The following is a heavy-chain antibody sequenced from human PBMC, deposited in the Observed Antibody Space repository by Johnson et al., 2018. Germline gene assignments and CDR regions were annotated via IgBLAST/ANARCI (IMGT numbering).Heavy chain of an antibody. V-gene: IGHV3-9*01. CDR1: GFTFDDYA. J-gene: IGHJ3*02. CDR2: ISWNSGSI. D-gene: IGHD1-26*01. Sequence: QPGRSLRLSCAASGFTFDDYAMHWVRQAPGKGLEWVSGISWNSGSIGYADSVKGRFTISRDNAKNSLYLQMNSLRAEETALYYCAKDRAGSYFDAFDIWGQGTMVTVSS. CDR3: AKDRAGSYFDAFDI.